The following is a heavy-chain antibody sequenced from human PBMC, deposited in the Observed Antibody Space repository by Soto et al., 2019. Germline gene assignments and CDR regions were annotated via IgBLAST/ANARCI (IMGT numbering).Heavy chain of an antibody. CDR3: AKSPHYYGSGSAPGRRFDY. CDR2: ISSTGSTT. J-gene: IGHJ4*02. D-gene: IGHD3-10*01. Sequence: EVQLLESGGGLVQPGGSLRLSCAASGFIFSSYAMTWVRQGPGRGPEWVSVISSTGSTTYYAESVKARFTISRDNSKNTLFLQMNSLRGDATAVYYCAKSPHYYGSGSAPGRRFDYWGQGTLVTVSS. V-gene: IGHV3-23*01. CDR1: GFIFSSYA.